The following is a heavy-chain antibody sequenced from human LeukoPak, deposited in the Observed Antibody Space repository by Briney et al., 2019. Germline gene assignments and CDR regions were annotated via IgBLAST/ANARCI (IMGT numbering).Heavy chain of an antibody. CDR2: ISGSGGNT. D-gene: IGHD7-27*01. CDR3: AKDRTWGLDY. Sequence: GGSLRLSCAASGFAFNTYGMSWVDQAPGKGVEWVSAISGSGGNTYYADSVKGRFTISRDNSKNTLYLQMNSLRAEDTALYYCAKDRTWGLDYWGQGTLVTVSS. J-gene: IGHJ4*02. V-gene: IGHV3-23*01. CDR1: GFAFNTYG.